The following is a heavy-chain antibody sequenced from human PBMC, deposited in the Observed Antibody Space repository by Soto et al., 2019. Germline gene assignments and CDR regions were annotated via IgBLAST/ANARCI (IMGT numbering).Heavy chain of an antibody. J-gene: IGHJ6*03. D-gene: IGHD2-2*01. CDR3: ARGILECSSTSCYSYCYYYMDV. CDR1: GFTFSSYW. V-gene: IGHV3-74*01. CDR2: INSDGSST. Sequence: GGSLRLSCAASGFTFSSYWMHWVRQAPGKGLVWVSRINSDGSSTSYADSVKGRLTISRDNAKNTLYLQMNSLRAEDTAVYYCARGILECSSTSCYSYCYYYMDVWGKGTTVTVSS.